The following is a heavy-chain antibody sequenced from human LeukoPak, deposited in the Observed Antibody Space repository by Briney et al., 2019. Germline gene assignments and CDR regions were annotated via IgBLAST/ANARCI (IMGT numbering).Heavy chain of an antibody. J-gene: IGHJ3*02. D-gene: IGHD6-13*01. CDR1: GFTFNTYA. Sequence: GASLRLSRAASGFTFNTYAMSWVRQVPGKGLEWVSVISGSGGTTYYADSVKGRFTISRDNAKNSLYLQMNSLRAEDTAVYYCASSKPDLPAVGSHDAFDIWGQGTMVTVSS. CDR2: ISGSGGTT. V-gene: IGHV3-23*01. CDR3: ASSKPDLPAVGSHDAFDI.